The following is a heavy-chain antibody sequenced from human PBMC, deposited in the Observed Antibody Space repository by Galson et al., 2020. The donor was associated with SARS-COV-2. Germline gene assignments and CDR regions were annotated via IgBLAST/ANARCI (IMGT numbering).Heavy chain of an antibody. CDR2: INHSGST. J-gene: IGHJ6*02. CDR3: ARGLPYSTIYYYYGMDV. V-gene: IGHV4-34*01. Sequence: YYWSWIRQPPGKGLEWIGEINHSGSTNYNPSLKSRVTISVDTSKNQFSLKLSSVTAADTAVYYCARGLPYSTIYYYYGMDVWGQGTTGTVPS. D-gene: IGHD6-13*01. CDR1: YY.